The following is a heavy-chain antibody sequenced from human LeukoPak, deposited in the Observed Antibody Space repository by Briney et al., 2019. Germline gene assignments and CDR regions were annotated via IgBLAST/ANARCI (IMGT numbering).Heavy chain of an antibody. D-gene: IGHD3-22*01. J-gene: IGHJ4*02. CDR3: ARASYSYDINGWVPFDY. CDR2: IYTSGST. V-gene: IGHV4-4*08. CDR1: GGSISSYY. Sequence: SETLSLTCSVSGGSISSYYWSWIRQPPGRGLEWIGRIYTSGSTNYNPSLKSRVTISGDTSKNQFSLRLSSVTAADTAVYYCARASYSYDINGWVPFDYWGQGTLVTVSS.